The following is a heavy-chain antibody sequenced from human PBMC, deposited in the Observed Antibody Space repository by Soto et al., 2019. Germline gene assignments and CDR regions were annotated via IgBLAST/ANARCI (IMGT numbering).Heavy chain of an antibody. J-gene: IGHJ4*02. D-gene: IGHD3-10*01. CDR3: VGGQYYFDY. Sequence: HVQLVESGGGVVQHGRSLRLSCAASGFPFTSYGMHWVREGPDKGLEWVAIISYDGSDKYYADSVKGRFTISRDNSNNTLYLQMNSLRPEDTALYYCVGGQYYFDYRGQGTLVIVSS. V-gene: IGHV3-30*03. CDR1: GFPFTSYG. CDR2: ISYDGSDK.